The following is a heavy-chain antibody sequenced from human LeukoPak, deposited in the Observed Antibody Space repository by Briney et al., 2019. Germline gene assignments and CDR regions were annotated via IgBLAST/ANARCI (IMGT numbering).Heavy chain of an antibody. D-gene: IGHD6-25*01. J-gene: IGHJ4*02. CDR3: ASLQPISGDFDY. CDR1: GGSFNTYV. V-gene: IGHV1-69*04. Sequence: SVKVSCKASGGSFNTYVITWVRQAPGQGLEWMGRIIPILDVANYAQKFQGRVTITADESTSTAYMELSSLRSEDTAVYYCASLQPISGDFDYWGQGTLVTVSS. CDR2: IIPILDVA.